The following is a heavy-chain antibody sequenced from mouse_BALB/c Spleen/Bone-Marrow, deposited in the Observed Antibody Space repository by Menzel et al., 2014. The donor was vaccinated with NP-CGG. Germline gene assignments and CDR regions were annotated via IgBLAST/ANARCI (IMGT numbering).Heavy chain of an antibody. Sequence: VQLQQSGAELAKPGASVKMSCKASGYTFTSYWMHWAKQRPGQGLEWIGYINPSTGYTEYNQKFKDKATLTADKSSSTGYMQLSSLTSEDSAVYYCARQITSVDYAMDYWGQGTSVTVSS. CDR2: INPSTGYT. CDR1: GYTFTSYW. CDR3: ARQITSVDYAMDY. D-gene: IGHD1-1*01. J-gene: IGHJ4*01. V-gene: IGHV1-7*01.